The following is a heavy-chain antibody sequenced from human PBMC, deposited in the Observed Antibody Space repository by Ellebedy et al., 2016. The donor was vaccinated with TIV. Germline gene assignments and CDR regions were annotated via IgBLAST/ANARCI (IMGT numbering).Heavy chain of an antibody. D-gene: IGHD3-10*01. J-gene: IGHJ4*02. CDR2: MDSGGSTT. V-gene: IGHV3-74*01. CDR1: GFTFSSYW. Sequence: GESLKISXAASGFTFSSYWMHWVRQAPGKGLVWVSRMDSGGSTTDYADSVKGRFTISRDNAKNTLYLQMDSLRAEDTAVYYCARAGSYLSEAMFYWGQGTLVTVSS. CDR3: ARAGSYLSEAMFY.